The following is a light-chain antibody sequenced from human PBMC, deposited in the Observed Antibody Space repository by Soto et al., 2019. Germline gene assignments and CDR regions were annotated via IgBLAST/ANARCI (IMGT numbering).Light chain of an antibody. V-gene: IGKV3-15*01. CDR1: QSVNSN. J-gene: IGKJ2*01. Sequence: EIVMTQSPATLSVSPGERATLSCRARQSVNSNLAWYQQKPGQAPRLLIYGASTRATGIPARFSGSGSGTEFTLTISSLQSEDSAVYYCQQYNNWPPYTFGQGTNLEIK. CDR3: QQYNNWPPYT. CDR2: GAS.